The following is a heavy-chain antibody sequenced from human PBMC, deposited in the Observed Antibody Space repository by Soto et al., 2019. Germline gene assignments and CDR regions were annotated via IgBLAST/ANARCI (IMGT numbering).Heavy chain of an antibody. D-gene: IGHD6-13*01. CDR1: RFSFSSHW. V-gene: IGHV3-74*01. CDR3: ASGFVDYISSWHDY. J-gene: IGHJ4*02. CDR2: VNSDGSFT. Sequence: EVQLVESGGGSVQPGGSLRLACAASRFSFSSHWMHWVRQAPGKGLVWVSRVNSDGSFTSYADSVKGRFTISRDNARNTLYLQMNSLRAEDTATYYCASGFVDYISSWHDYWGQGTLVTVSS.